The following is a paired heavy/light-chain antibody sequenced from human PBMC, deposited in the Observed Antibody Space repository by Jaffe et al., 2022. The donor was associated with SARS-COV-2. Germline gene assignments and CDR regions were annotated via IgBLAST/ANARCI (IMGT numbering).Light chain of an antibody. CDR2: RNN. CDR3: SAWDSVLRAWV. J-gene: IGLJ3*02. CDR1: NNNVGNQG. V-gene: IGLV10-54*01. Sequence: QAGLTQPPSVSKGLRQTATLTCTGNNNNVGNQGAAWLQQYQGLPPKLVSNRNNIRPSRISERLSASRSGNTASLTITGLQPEDEADYYCSAWDSVLRAWVFGGGTKLTVL.
Heavy chain of an antibody. J-gene: IGHJ4*02. V-gene: IGHV3-7*01. CDR3: GTACWGGFCADDF. Sequence: EVQLVESGGDLVQPGGSLRLSCAASGLRFSSLWMHWVRQAPGKGLEWVANIKEDGSEKYYVDSVKGRFTISRDNARNSLYLQMNSLRVEDTAVYYCGTACWGGFCADDFWGPGTLVTVSS. CDR1: GLRFSSLW. D-gene: IGHD2-15*01. CDR2: IKEDGSEK.